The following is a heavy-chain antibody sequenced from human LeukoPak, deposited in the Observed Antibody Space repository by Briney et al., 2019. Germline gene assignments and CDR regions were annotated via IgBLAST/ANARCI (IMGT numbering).Heavy chain of an antibody. V-gene: IGHV5-51*01. J-gene: IGHJ4*02. CDR2: IYPGDSDT. CDR3: ARQPELGIYDY. CDR1: GYSFTSYW. Sequence: GXSLKISCKGSGYSFTSYWIGGVRQLPGKGLEWMGIIYPGDSDTRYSPSFQGQVTISAEKSISTAYLQWSSLKASDTAMYYCARQPELGIYDYWGQGTLVTVSS. D-gene: IGHD7-27*01.